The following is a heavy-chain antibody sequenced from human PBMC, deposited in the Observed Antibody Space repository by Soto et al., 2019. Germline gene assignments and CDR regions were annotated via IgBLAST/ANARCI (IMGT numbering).Heavy chain of an antibody. CDR3: ARARPQVITMVRGVISLYAFDI. V-gene: IGHV4-4*02. J-gene: IGHJ3*02. CDR2: IYHSGST. Sequence: SETLSLTCDVSGGSISSSSWWTWVRQSPGKGLEWIGYIYHSGSTYYNPSLKSRVTISVDRSKNQFSLKLSSVTAADTAVYYCARARPQVITMVRGVISLYAFDIWGQGTMVTVSS. D-gene: IGHD3-10*01. CDR1: GGSISSSSW.